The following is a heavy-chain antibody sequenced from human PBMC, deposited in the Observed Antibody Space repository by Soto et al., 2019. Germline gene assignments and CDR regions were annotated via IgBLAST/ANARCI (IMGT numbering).Heavy chain of an antibody. CDR3: ARDSPESFMDV. Sequence: SETLSLTCTVSGGSISNYCWSWIRQPPGKGLECIGYVCYSGSTNYNPSLKSRVTMSVDTPKNQFSLKLSSVTAADTAVYYCARDSPESFMDVWGKGTTVTVSS. CDR2: VCYSGST. V-gene: IGHV4-59*01. J-gene: IGHJ6*04. CDR1: GGSISNYC.